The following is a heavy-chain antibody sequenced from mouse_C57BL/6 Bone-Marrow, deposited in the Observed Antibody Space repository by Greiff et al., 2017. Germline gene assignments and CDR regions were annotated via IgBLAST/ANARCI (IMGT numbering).Heavy chain of an antibody. CDR1: GYTFTDYY. Sequence: VQLQQSGPELVKPGASVKISCKASGYTFTDYYMNWVKQSPGKSLEWIGDINPTHGGNSYNQKFKGKATLTVDKSSSTAYMELRILTSEVSAVYYGARSYAIDYWGQGTSVTVSA. V-gene: IGHV1-26*01. J-gene: IGHJ4*01. CDR3: ARSYAIDY. CDR2: INPTHGGN.